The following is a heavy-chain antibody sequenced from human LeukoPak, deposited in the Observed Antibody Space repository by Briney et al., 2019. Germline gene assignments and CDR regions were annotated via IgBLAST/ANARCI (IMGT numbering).Heavy chain of an antibody. CDR1: VFTVTANS. CDR2: VSSGGDA. D-gene: IGHD4-17*01. J-gene: IGHJ3*02. V-gene: IGHV3-53*01. CDR3: AKFGDHMPDAFDI. Sequence: GGSLRLSCASSVFTVTANSMNWFRQAPGKGLEWVSRVSSGGDAFYADSVKGRFTISRDTSKHKVFLQMDSLRAEDTAVYYCAKFGDHMPDAFDIWGQGTMVPV.